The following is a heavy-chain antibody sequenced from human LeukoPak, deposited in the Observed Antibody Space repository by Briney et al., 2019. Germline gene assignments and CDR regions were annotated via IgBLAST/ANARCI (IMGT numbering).Heavy chain of an antibody. CDR2: ISSSSSYI. CDR1: GFTFSSYS. J-gene: IGHJ4*02. V-gene: IGHV3-21*01. Sequence: GGSLRLSCAASGFTFSSYSMNWVRQAPGKGLEWVLSISSSSSYIYYADSVKGRFTISRDNAKNSLYLQMNSLRAEDTAVYYCARGNPYCSSTSCYGEEYYFDYWGQGTLVTVSS. D-gene: IGHD2-2*01. CDR3: ARGNPYCSSTSCYGEEYYFDY.